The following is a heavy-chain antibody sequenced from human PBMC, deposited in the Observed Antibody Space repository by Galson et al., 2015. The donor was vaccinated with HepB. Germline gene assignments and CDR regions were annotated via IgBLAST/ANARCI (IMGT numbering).Heavy chain of an antibody. CDR1: GFTFSSYA. Sequence: SLRLSCAASGFTFSSYAMSWVRQAPGKGLEWVANIKQDGSEKYYVDSVKGRFTISRDNAKNSLYLQMNSLRAEDTAVYYCARDGMGWGSYFDYWGQGTLVTVSS. V-gene: IGHV3-7*01. D-gene: IGHD3-16*01. J-gene: IGHJ4*02. CDR3: ARDGMGWGSYFDY. CDR2: IKQDGSEK.